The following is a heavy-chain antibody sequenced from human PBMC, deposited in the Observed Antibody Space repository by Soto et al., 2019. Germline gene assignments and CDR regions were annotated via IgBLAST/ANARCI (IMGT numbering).Heavy chain of an antibody. V-gene: IGHV3-9*01. CDR3: AKDMGITFGGVIAITGSFDY. CDR1: GFTFDDYA. D-gene: IGHD3-16*02. J-gene: IGHJ4*02. Sequence: EVQLVESGGGLVQPGRSLRLSCAASGFTFDDYAMHWVRQAPGKGLEWVSGISWNSGSIGYADSVKGRFTISRDNAKNSLYLQMNSLRAEDTALYYCAKDMGITFGGVIAITGSFDYWGQGTLVTVSS. CDR2: ISWNSGSI.